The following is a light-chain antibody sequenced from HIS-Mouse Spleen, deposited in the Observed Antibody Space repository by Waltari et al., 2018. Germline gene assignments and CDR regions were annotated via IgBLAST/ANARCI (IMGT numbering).Light chain of an antibody. V-gene: IGKV4-1*01. CDR3: QQYYSTPLT. CDR2: WAS. Sequence: DIVMTQSPDSLAVSLGERATINCKSSQSALYSSNNKNYLAWYQQKPGQPPKLLIYWASTRESVVPDRFSGSGSGTDFTLTISSLQAEDVAVYYCQQYYSTPLTFGGGTKVEIK. J-gene: IGKJ4*01. CDR1: QSALYSSNNKNY.